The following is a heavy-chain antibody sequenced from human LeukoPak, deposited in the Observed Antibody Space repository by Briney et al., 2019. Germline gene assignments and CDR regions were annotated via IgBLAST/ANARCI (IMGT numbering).Heavy chain of an antibody. Sequence: PGGSLRLSCAASGFTFSSYEMNWVRQAPGKGLEWVSYISSSGSTIYYADSVKGRFTISRDNAKNSLYLQMNSLRVEDTAVYYCARDSNPTAMAYYYYGIDVWGKGTTVTVSS. CDR2: ISSSGSTI. CDR1: GFTFSSYE. CDR3: ARDSNPTAMAYYYYGIDV. V-gene: IGHV3-48*03. J-gene: IGHJ6*04. D-gene: IGHD5-18*01.